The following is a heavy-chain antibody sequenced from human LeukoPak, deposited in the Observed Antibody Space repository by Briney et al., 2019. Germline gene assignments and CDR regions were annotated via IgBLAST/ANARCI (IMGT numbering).Heavy chain of an antibody. CDR1: GGSFSGYY. CDR3: ARGPRGARTKAGQDY. CDR2: INHSGST. D-gene: IGHD1-26*01. Sequence: SETLSLTCAVYGGSFSGYYWSWIRQPPGKGLEWIGEINHSGSTNYNPSLKSRVTISVDTSKNQFSLKLSSVTAADTAVYYCARGPRGARTKAGQDYWGQGTLVTVSS. J-gene: IGHJ4*02. V-gene: IGHV4-34*01.